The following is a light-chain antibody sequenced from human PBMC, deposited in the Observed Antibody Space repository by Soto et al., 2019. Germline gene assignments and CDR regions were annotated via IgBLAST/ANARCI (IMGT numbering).Light chain of an antibody. CDR2: EVS. V-gene: IGLV2-14*01. CDR1: SSDVGGYNY. Sequence: QSVLTQPASVSGSPGQSITISCTGTSSDVGGYNYVSWYQQHPGKAPKLMIYEVSNRPSEVSNRYYGSKSGNTASLTISGRQAEDEADYYCSSYTSSSTWGLGGGTKLTVL. CDR3: SSYTSSSTWG. J-gene: IGLJ3*02.